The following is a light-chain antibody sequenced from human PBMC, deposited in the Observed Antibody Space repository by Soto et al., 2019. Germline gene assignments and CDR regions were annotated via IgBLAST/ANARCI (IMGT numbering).Light chain of an antibody. CDR2: GSS. Sequence: VLTQSPGTLSSSPGERATISCRASQSVSNNYFAWYQQKPGQAPRLLIFGSSDRASGISDRFSGSGSGTDFTLTISMLEPEDFAVYYCQYYGCSPPYTFGQGTKLEIK. V-gene: IGKV3-20*01. J-gene: IGKJ2*01. CDR3: QYYGCSPPYT. CDR1: QSVSNNY.